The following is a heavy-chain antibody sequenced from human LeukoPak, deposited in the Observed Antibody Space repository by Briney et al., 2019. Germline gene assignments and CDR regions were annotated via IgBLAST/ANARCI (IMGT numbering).Heavy chain of an antibody. CDR3: AREDYGSDY. CDR1: GFTFSSYS. CDR2: ISSSSSTI. D-gene: IGHD4-17*01. V-gene: IGHV3-48*01. J-gene: IGHJ4*02. Sequence: GGSLRLSCAASGFTFSSYSMNWVRQAPGKGLEWVSYISSSSSTIYYADSVKGRFTISRDNAKNSLCLQMNSLRAEDTAVYYCAREDYGSDYWGQGTLVTVSS.